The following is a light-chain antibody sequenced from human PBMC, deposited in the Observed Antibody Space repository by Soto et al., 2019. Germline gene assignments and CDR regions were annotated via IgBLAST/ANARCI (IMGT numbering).Light chain of an antibody. Sequence: QSVLTQPPSASGTPGQRVTISCSGSSSNIGINTVNWYQQLPGTAPKLLIHSNNQRPSGVHDRFSGSKSGTSASLAISGLQSEDEADYYCAGWDNSLNGVAFGGGTKLTVL. CDR2: SNN. CDR3: AGWDNSLNGVA. CDR1: SSNIGINT. V-gene: IGLV1-44*01. J-gene: IGLJ2*01.